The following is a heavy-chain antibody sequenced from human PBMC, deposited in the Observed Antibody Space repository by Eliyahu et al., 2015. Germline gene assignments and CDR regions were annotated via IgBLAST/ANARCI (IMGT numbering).Heavy chain of an antibody. J-gene: IGHJ3*02. Sequence: QIQLQESGPGLVKPSETLSLTCSVSGGSISTSFWTWIRQPPGKGLEWIGFIYYRGSTAYNPSLNSRVTLSKDMSKNEISLRLTSVTAADTAVYYCASVGTENAXNIWGQGTMVTVSS. CDR1: GGSISTSF. V-gene: IGHV4-59*01. CDR3: ASVGTENAXNI. CDR2: IYYRGST.